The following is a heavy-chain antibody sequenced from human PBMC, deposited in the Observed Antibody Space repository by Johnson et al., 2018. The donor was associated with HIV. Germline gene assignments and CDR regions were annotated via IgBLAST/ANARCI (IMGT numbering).Heavy chain of an antibody. CDR1: GFTFSSYA. Sequence: QVQLVESGGGVVQPGRSLRLSCSASGFTFSSYAMHWVRQAPGKGLEWVAVISYDGSNKYYADSVKGRFTISRDSSKNMLYLQMNSLRAEDTAVYYCAKGGLWFGESIDAFDIWGQGTMVTVSS. D-gene: IGHD3-10*01. CDR3: AKGGLWFGESIDAFDI. V-gene: IGHV3-30-3*01. J-gene: IGHJ3*02. CDR2: ISYDGSNK.